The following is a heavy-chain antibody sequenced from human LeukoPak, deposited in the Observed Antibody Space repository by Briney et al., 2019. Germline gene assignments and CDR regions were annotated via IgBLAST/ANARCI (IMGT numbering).Heavy chain of an antibody. CDR3: ARFPPTTHVSAIDY. J-gene: IGHJ4*02. Sequence: SESLSLTCAVYGRSFSGYCWRWIRQHPGKGLEWIGEINHSGSTNYHPPLKSRATISVDTPKIQFSRKLSTVTAADTAVYYCARFPPTTHVSAIDYCGQGTLGTVSS. CDR1: GRSFSGYC. CDR2: INHSGST. V-gene: IGHV4-34*01. D-gene: IGHD4-17*01.